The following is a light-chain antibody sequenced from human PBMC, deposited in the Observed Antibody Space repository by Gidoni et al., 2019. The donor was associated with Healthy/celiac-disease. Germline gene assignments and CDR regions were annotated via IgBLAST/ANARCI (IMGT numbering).Light chain of an antibody. J-gene: IGKJ2*02. Sequence: EIVLTQSPGTLPLSPGGRATLSCRASESVSSRYLAWYQQNPGQAPRLLIIGASNRATGIPDRFIGSGSETDFTITISRLEPEDFAVYYYQQYASSSCTFGQGTKLEIK. CDR1: ESVSSRY. CDR2: GAS. CDR3: QQYASSSCT. V-gene: IGKV3-20*01.